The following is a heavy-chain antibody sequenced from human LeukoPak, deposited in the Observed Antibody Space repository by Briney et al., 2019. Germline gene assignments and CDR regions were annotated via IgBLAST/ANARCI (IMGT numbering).Heavy chain of an antibody. D-gene: IGHD3-9*01. CDR1: VGTYSSYA. V-gene: IGHV1-69*05. CDR2: ILPIYCTA. CDR3: ARGVDILTGLNPSDGER. J-gene: IGHJ4*02. Sequence: SVKDSCKSSVGTYSSYAISWVRQPPGQGLEWMGRILPIYCTANYAQKFQGRVTITTDEYPRAAYMELSSLRSEDTAVYYCARGVDILTGLNPSDGERWGQGTLVTVSS.